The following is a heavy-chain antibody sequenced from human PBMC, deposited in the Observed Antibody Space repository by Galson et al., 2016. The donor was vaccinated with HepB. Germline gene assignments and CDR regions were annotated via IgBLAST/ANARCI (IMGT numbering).Heavy chain of an antibody. J-gene: IGHJ6*04. Sequence: SLRLSCAASGFTFGSYAMHWVRQAPGKGLEWVAVISHDGNNEYYVDSVKGRFTVSRDYSTETLFLQMDSLRTDDTAVYFRAKERVHGYETQNSYNHYCMDVWGDRTTVIVSS. CDR1: GFTFGSYA. V-gene: IGHV3-30*18. CDR3: AKERVHGYETQNSYNHYCMDV. D-gene: IGHD5-12*01. CDR2: ISHDGNNE.